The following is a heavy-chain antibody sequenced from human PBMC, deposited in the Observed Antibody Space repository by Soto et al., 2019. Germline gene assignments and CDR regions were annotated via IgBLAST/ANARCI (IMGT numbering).Heavy chain of an antibody. Sequence: QITLKESGPTLVKPTQTLTLTCTFSGFSLSTSGVGVGWIRQPPGKALEWLALIYWDDDKRYSPSLKSRLTITKDTSKNHVVLTMTNMDPVDTATYYCAHRLITRVRGVMDWFDPWGQGTLVTVSS. J-gene: IGHJ5*02. CDR1: GFSLSTSGVG. CDR2: IYWDDDK. V-gene: IGHV2-5*02. D-gene: IGHD3-10*01. CDR3: AHRLITRVRGVMDWFDP.